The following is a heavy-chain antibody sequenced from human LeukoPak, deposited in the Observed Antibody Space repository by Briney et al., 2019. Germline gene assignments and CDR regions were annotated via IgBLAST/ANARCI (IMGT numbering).Heavy chain of an antibody. CDR1: GLTFGDYA. CDR2: IRSKAYGGTT. D-gene: IGHD2-2*01. Sequence: GGSLRLSCTASGLTFGDYAMSWFRQAPGKGLEWVGFIRSKAYGGTTEYAASVKGRFTISRDDSKSIAYLQMNSLKTEDTAVYYCTRSKGGKGYQSPAYWGRGTLVTVSS. CDR3: TRSKGGKGYQSPAY. J-gene: IGHJ4*02. V-gene: IGHV3-49*03.